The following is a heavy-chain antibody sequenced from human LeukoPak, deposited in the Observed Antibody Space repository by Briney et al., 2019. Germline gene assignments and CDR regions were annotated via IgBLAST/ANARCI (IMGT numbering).Heavy chain of an antibody. J-gene: IGHJ5*02. V-gene: IGHV5-51*01. CDR2: IYPGDSDT. CDR1: GYSFTSYW. Sequence: GESLKISCKGSGYSFTSYWIGWVRQMPGKGLEWMGIIYPGDSDTIHSPSFQGQVTISADKSISTAYLQWSSLKASDTAMYYCARQGGIDYYGSGGYLGWFDPWGQGTLVTVSS. CDR3: ARQGGIDYYGSGGYLGWFDP. D-gene: IGHD3-10*01.